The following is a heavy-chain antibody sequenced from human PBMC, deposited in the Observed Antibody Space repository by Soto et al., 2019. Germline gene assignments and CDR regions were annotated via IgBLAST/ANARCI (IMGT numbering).Heavy chain of an antibody. D-gene: IGHD6-6*01. CDR1: GFTFNNYG. CDR3: AKDQGRSASRWIH. Sequence: QVQLVESGGGVVQPGRSLRLSCAASGFTFNNYGMHWVRQAPDKGLEWVATISTDGSDKYYADSVKGRLTISRDNSKNTVYLQMNSLRAEDTAVYYCAKDQGRSASRWIHWGQGTMVTVSS. CDR2: ISTDGSDK. V-gene: IGHV3-30*18. J-gene: IGHJ3*01.